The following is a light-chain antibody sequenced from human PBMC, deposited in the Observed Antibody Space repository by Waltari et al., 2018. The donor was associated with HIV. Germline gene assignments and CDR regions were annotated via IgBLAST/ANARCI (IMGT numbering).Light chain of an antibody. J-gene: IGLJ3*02. CDR3: LLYYGGPRPHWV. V-gene: IGLV7-43*01. Sequence: QTVVIQEPSLTVSPGGTVTLTCSSSAGAVTSGSYPNWFQQKPGQAPRALIYAATKVHSWTAARCSGSLLGDRAALTILGVQTEDEADYYCLLYYGGPRPHWVFGGGTKLFVL. CDR1: AGAVTSGSY. CDR2: AAT.